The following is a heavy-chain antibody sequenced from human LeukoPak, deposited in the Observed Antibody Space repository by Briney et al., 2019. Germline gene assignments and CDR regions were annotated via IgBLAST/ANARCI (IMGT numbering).Heavy chain of an antibody. CDR1: GLTFNTYW. V-gene: IGHV3-7*01. CDR3: AGARGWEFSS. J-gene: IGHJ5*02. D-gene: IGHD1-26*01. CDR2: IKQDGSVK. Sequence: GGSLRLSCAASGLTFNTYWMGWVRQAPGMGLEWVATIKQDGSVKHYVDSVKGRFTISRDNAKNSLFLQMNSLRAEDTAVYYCAGARGWEFSSWGQGTLVTVSS.